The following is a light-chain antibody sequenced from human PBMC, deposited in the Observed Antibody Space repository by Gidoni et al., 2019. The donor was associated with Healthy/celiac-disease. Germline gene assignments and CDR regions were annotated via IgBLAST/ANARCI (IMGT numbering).Light chain of an antibody. V-gene: IGKV1-33*01. CDR2: DAS. CDR1: QDISNY. J-gene: IGKJ3*01. Sequence: DMQMAQSPYSLSASVGDRVTITCQASQDISNYLNWYQQKPGKAPKLLIYDASNLETGVPSRFSGSGSGTDFTFTISSLQPEDIATYYCQQYDNLPRVFTFGPGTKVDIK. CDR3: QQYDNLPRVFT.